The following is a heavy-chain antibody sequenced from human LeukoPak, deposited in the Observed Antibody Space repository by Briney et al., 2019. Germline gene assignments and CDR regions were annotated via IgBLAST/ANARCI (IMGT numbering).Heavy chain of an antibody. J-gene: IGHJ4*02. Sequence: GGSLRLSCAASGFTFSSYWMHWVRQAPGKGLVWVSRINSDGSSTSYADSVKGRFTISRDNSKNSLYLQMNSLRAEDTALYYCAKAKYSGSYYGFDYWGQGTLVTVSS. CDR3: AKAKYSGSYYGFDY. CDR2: INSDGSST. V-gene: IGHV3-74*01. D-gene: IGHD1-26*01. CDR1: GFTFSSYW.